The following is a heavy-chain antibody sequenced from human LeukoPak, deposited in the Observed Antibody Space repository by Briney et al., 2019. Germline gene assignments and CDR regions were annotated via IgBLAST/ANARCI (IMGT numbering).Heavy chain of an antibody. V-gene: IGHV3-23*01. CDR1: GFTFSSYA. CDR2: ISGSGGST. Sequence: GGFLRLSCAASGFTFSSYAMTWVRQAPGKGLEWVSAISGSGGSTYYADSVKGRFTISRDNSKNTLYLQMNSLRAEDTAVFYCAKAGSRWSNYYFDYWGRGTLVTVSS. D-gene: IGHD5-24*01. CDR3: AKAGSRWSNYYFDY. J-gene: IGHJ4*01.